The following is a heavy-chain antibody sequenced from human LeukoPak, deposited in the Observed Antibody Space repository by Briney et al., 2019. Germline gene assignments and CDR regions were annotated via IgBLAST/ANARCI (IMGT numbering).Heavy chain of an antibody. CDR1: EFTFGSHS. J-gene: IGHJ3*02. CDR3: ARSLKVSAALDVFDI. Sequence: GGSLRLSCAASEFTFGSHSMNWVRQAPGKGLEWVSSISRSGGSIYYADSLKGRFTISRDNAKNSLYLQMNSLRAEDTAVYFCARSLKVSAALDVFDIWGQGTMVTVSS. CDR2: ISRSGGSI. D-gene: IGHD2-2*01. V-gene: IGHV3-21*01.